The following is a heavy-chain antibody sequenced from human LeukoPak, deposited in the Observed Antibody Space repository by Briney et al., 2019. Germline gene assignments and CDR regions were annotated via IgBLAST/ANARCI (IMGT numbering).Heavy chain of an antibody. Sequence: SETLSLTCTVSGDSVSSYYWNWIRQPPGKGLEWIGYIYYSGSTTYNPSLKSRVSISIDTSKSQFSLKVTSVTAADTAVYYCARGGGNYFDYWGQGTLVTVSS. D-gene: IGHD2-15*01. CDR2: IYYSGST. J-gene: IGHJ4*02. CDR3: ARGGGNYFDY. CDR1: GDSVSSYY. V-gene: IGHV4-59*02.